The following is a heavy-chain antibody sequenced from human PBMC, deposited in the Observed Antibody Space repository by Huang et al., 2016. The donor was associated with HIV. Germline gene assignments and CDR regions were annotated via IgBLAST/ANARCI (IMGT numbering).Heavy chain of an antibody. CDR1: GGSIRSSDYH. D-gene: IGHD3-10*01. CDR3: ARHREGPVAYYSGWGSHLNYMDV. CDR2: IYHKGRP. V-gene: IGHV4-39*01. Sequence: QLLLQESGPGLVKPSEALALTCAVSGGSIRSSDYHWGWIRQPPGKGLEWIGSIYHKGRPHDTPSLKSRVTIAVDTSKNLFFLNLTSMTAADTAVYYCARHREGPVAYYSGWGSHLNYMDVWGRGRTVVVSS. J-gene: IGHJ6*03.